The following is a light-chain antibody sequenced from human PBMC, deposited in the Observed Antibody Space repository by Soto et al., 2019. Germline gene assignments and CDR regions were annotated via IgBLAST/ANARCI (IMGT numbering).Light chain of an antibody. J-gene: IGKJ5*01. Sequence: DIVMTQSPLSLPVTPGEPASISCRSSQSLLYSNGNNYLNWYLQKPGQSPQLLIYLGSTRASGVPDRFSGNGSGTDFILKISRVEAEDVGVYYCLQARQTPPTFGQGTRLEI. V-gene: IGKV2-28*01. CDR2: LGS. CDR1: QSLLYSNGNNY. CDR3: LQARQTPPT.